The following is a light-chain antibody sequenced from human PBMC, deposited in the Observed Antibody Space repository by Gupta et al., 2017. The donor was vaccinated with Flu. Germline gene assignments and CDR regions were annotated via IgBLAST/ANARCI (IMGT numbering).Light chain of an antibody. Sequence: SITISCTGTSSDVGGYNFVSWYQQPPGKAPKLVISGVSDRPSGVSNRFSGSKSGNTASLTISGLQAEDEADYYCSSYTRSTTVVFGGGTKLTVL. J-gene: IGLJ3*02. CDR2: GVS. CDR1: SSDVGGYNF. V-gene: IGLV2-14*01. CDR3: SSYTRSTTVV.